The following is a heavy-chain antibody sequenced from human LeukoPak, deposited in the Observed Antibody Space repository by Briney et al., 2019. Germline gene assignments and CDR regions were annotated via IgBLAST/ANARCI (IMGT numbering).Heavy chain of an antibody. V-gene: IGHV6-1*01. CDR2: TYYRSKWYN. CDR1: GDSVSSNSAA. CDR3: ARSNSNYGSSTFDY. Sequence: SQTLSLTFAISGDSVSSNSAARNWIRQSPSRGLQWLGRTYYRSKWYNDYAVSVKSRITINPDTSKNQFSLQLNSVTPEDTAVYYCARSNSNYGSSTFDYWGQGTLVTVSS. J-gene: IGHJ4*02. D-gene: IGHD4-11*01.